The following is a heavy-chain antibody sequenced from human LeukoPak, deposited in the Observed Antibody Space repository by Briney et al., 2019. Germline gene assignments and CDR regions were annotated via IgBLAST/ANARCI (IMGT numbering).Heavy chain of an antibody. D-gene: IGHD3-3*01. CDR1: GGSISSSSYY. CDR3: ARGTNDFWSGYYPTYFDY. CDR2: IYYSGST. V-gene: IGHV4-39*07. J-gene: IGHJ4*02. Sequence: SETLSLTCTVSGGSISSSSYYWGWIRQPPGKGLEWIGSIYYSGSTYYNPSLKSRVTISVDTSKNQFSLKLSSVTAADTAVYYCARGTNDFWSGYYPTYFDYWGQGTLVTVSS.